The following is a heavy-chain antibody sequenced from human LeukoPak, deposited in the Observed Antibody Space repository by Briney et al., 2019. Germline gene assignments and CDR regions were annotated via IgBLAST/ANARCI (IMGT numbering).Heavy chain of an antibody. V-gene: IGHV4-59*10. CDR2: IYRSGST. Sequence: SETLSLTCAVYGGSFSGYYWSWIRQPAGKGLEWIGRIYRSGSTNYNPSLKSRVTMSVDTSKNQFSLKLSSVTAADTAVYYCARSPDSDRLDYWGQGTLVTVSS. CDR1: GGSFSGYY. D-gene: IGHD3-22*01. J-gene: IGHJ4*02. CDR3: ARSPDSDRLDY.